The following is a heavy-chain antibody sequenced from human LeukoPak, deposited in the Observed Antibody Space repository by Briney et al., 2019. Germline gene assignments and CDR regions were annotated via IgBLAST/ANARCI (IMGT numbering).Heavy chain of an antibody. CDR1: GYTFTGYY. CDR2: INPNSGGT. J-gene: IGHJ4*02. Sequence: ASVKVSCKASGYTFTGYYMHWVRQAPGQGLEWMGWINPNSGGTNYAQKFQGRVTMTRDTSISTAYMELSRLRSDDTAVHYCARGSSDSGYDTHFDYWGQGTLVTVSS. V-gene: IGHV1-2*02. CDR3: ARGSSDSGYDTHFDY. D-gene: IGHD5-12*01.